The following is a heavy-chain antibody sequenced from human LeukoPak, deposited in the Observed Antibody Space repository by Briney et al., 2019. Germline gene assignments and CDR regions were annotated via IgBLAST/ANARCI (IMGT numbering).Heavy chain of an antibody. J-gene: IGHJ2*01. D-gene: IGHD3-10*01. V-gene: IGHV4-39*07. CDR1: GGSISSSSYY. CDR2: MYYSGST. CDR3: ALSFYGSGSYVDL. Sequence: SETLSLTCSVSGGSISSSSYYWGWIRQPPGKGLEWIGSMYYSGSTYYNPSLKSRVTISEDTSKNQFSLKLNSVTAADTAVYYCALSFYGSGSYVDLWGRGTLVTVSS.